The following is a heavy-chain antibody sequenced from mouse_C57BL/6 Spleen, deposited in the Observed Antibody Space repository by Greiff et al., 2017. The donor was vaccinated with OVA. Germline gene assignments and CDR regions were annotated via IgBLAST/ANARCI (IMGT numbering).Heavy chain of an antibody. CDR3: ARDALLGGFAY. CDR2: SRNKANDYTT. Sequence: EVQLVESGGGLVQSGRSLRLSCATSGFTFSDFYMEWVRQAPGKGLEWIAASRNKANDYTTEYSASVKGRFIVSRDTSQSILYLQMNALRAEDTAIYYCARDALLGGFAYWGQGTLVTVSA. V-gene: IGHV7-1*01. D-gene: IGHD2-10*01. CDR1: GFTFSDFY. J-gene: IGHJ3*01.